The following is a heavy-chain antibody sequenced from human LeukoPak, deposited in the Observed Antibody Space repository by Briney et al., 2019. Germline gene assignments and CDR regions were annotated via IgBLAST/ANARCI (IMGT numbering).Heavy chain of an antibody. V-gene: IGHV1-69*05. CDR2: ISPIFVAA. CDR1: GGTFSSYA. Sequence: SVKVSCKASGGTFSSYAISWVRQAPGQGLEWMGRISPIFVAANSAQKRQGGVTITTDESTSTAHMELSSLRSDATAVYYCASENPYYYDSSGYSSHYSFDYWGQGTLVTVSS. D-gene: IGHD3-22*01. CDR3: ASENPYYYDSSGYSSHYSFDY. J-gene: IGHJ4*02.